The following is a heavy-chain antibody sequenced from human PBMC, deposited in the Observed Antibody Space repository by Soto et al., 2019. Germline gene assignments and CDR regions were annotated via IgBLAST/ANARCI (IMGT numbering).Heavy chain of an antibody. CDR1: GFTFSSYW. CDR2: IKQDEGEK. V-gene: IGHV3-7*01. J-gene: IGHJ4*02. D-gene: IGHD6-19*01. Sequence: EVQLVESGGGLVQPGTSLRLSCAASGFTFSSYWMSWVRQAPGKGLEWVANIKQDEGEKYYVDSVKGRFTISRDNAKNLLYLQMDSLRAEDTAVYYCARASKGLVREGIDYWGQGTLVIVSS. CDR3: ARASKGLVREGIDY.